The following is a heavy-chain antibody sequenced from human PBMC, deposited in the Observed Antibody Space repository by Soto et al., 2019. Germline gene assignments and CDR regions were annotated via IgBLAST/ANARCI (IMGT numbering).Heavy chain of an antibody. CDR1: GFTFSSYA. CDR2: ISGSGGST. V-gene: IGHV3-23*01. D-gene: IGHD3-22*01. J-gene: IGHJ4*02. Sequence: GGSLRLSCAASGFTFSSYAMSWVRQAPGKGLEWVSAISGSGGSTYYADSVKGRFTISRDNSKNTLYLQMNSLRAEDTAVYYCAKRTHYYDSSGYIYYFDYWGQGTMVTVSS. CDR3: AKRTHYYDSSGYIYYFDY.